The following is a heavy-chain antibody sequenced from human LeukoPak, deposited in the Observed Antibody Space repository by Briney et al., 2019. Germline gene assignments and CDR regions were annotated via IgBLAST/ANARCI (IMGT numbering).Heavy chain of an antibody. CDR1: GFTFSNYG. D-gene: IGHD5-18*01. Sequence: GGSLRLSCAASGFTFSNYGMHWVRQAPGKGLEWVAVISYDGSNKNYVDSVKGRFTISRDNSKSTLYLQMSSLRGEDTAVYYCAKDHLAGYSYGGYYFDYWGQGTLVTVSS. V-gene: IGHV3-30*18. J-gene: IGHJ4*02. CDR2: ISYDGSNK. CDR3: AKDHLAGYSYGGYYFDY.